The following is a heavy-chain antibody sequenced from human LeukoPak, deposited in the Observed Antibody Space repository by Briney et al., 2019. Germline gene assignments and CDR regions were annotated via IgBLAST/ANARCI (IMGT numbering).Heavy chain of an antibody. CDR3: ARSYCSSTSCYEGYFDY. CDR2: IYPGDSDT. Sequence: ESLKISCKGSGYSFTSYWIGWVRQMPGKGLEWMGIIYPGDSDTRYSPSFQGQVTISADKSISTAYLQWSSLKASDTAMYYCARSYCSSTSCYEGYFDYWGQGTLVTVSS. V-gene: IGHV5-51*01. J-gene: IGHJ4*02. D-gene: IGHD2-2*01. CDR1: GYSFTSYW.